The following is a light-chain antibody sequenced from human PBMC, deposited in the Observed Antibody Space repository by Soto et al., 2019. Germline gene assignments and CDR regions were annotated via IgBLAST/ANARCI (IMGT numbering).Light chain of an antibody. V-gene: IGKV3-20*01. CDR1: QSVSSSY. Sequence: DIVLTQSPGTLSLSLGERATLSCRASQSVSSSYLAWYQHKPGQAPRLLIYGASNRATGIPDRFSGSGSGTDFTLTINRLEPEDFAVYFCQQYGASPRFGQGTRLEIK. J-gene: IGKJ5*01. CDR2: GAS. CDR3: QQYGASPR.